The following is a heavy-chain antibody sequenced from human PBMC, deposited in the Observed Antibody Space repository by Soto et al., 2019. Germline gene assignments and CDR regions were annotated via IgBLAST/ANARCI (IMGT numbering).Heavy chain of an antibody. CDR3: ARNTAVTNTRRSRYFFDY. V-gene: IGHV4-61*01. Sequence: LSLTFSVSGGSVSNKTYYWSWIRQPPGKRLERIGYVYYSGTTNYNPSLKSRVTISVDLSKNQFSLRLSSVTTADTALYYSARNTAVTNTRRSRYFFDYWGQGTLVTVSS. J-gene: IGHJ4*02. CDR1: GGSVSNKTYY. CDR2: VYYSGTT. D-gene: IGHD4-17*01.